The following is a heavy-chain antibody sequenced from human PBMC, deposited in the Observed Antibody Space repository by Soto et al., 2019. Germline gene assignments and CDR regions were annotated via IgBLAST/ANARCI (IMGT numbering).Heavy chain of an antibody. CDR2: IHGGGGAT. CDR1: GFTFSAYA. D-gene: IGHD1-1*01. Sequence: EVQLLESGGGLVQPGGSLRLSCAASGFTFSAYAMGWVRQAPGKGLXXXXXIHGGGGATHYADSVKGRFTISRDDSKNTLYAQMNSLRAEDTAVYYCAKFEGHPLEYWYLDFWGRGTLVTVSS. V-gene: IGHV3-23*01. CDR3: AKFEGHPLEYWYLDF. J-gene: IGHJ2*01.